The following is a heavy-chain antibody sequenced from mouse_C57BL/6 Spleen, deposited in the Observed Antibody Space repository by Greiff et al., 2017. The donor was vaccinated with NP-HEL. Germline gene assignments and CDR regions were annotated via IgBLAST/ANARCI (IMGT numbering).Heavy chain of an antibody. CDR3: TNRYFDV. V-gene: IGHV14-4*01. Sequence: EVKLMESGAELVRPGASVKLSCTASGFNIKDDYMHWVKQRPEQGLEWIGWIDPENGDTEYASKFQGKATITADTASNTAYLQLSSLTSEDTAVYYCTNRYFDVWGTGTTVTVSS. CDR1: GFNIKDDY. J-gene: IGHJ1*03. CDR2: IDPENGDT.